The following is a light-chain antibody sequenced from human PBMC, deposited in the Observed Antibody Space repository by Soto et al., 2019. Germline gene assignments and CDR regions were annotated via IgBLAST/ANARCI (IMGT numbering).Light chain of an antibody. J-gene: IGKJ4*01. Sequence: EIVLSQSPGPLSLSPGERSTLSCRASQSVTSYLAWYQQKPGQAPRLLIYGASSRATGIPDRFSGSGSGTDFTLTISRLEPEDFAVYYCQQYRSAPPLTFGGGTKVDI. CDR3: QQYRSAPPLT. CDR2: GAS. CDR1: QSVTSY. V-gene: IGKV3-20*01.